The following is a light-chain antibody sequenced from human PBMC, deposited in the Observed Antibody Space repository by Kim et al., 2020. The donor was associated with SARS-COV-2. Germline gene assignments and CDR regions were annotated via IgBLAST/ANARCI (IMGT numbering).Light chain of an antibody. CDR1: SVRSYS. CDR2: GKN. CDR3: NSRDSSGNRVV. Sequence: ALGTTIRITCKRDSVRSYSEDWYQQKQGQAPVLFIYGKNNRPSGIPDRFSGSSSGNTASLTITGAQAEDEADYYCNSRDSSGNRVVFGGGTQLTVL. J-gene: IGLJ2*01. V-gene: IGLV3-19*01.